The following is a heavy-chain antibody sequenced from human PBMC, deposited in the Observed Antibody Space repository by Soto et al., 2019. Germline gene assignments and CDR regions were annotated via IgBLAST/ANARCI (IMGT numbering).Heavy chain of an antibody. V-gene: IGHV3-23*01. CDR3: AKDGGFAVALYYYYGMDV. D-gene: IGHD6-19*01. CDR2: ISGSGGST. CDR1: GFTFSSYA. J-gene: IGHJ6*02. Sequence: PGGSLRLSCAASGFTFSSYAMSWVRQAPGKGLEWVSAISGSGGSTYYADSVKGRFTISRDNSKNTLYLQMNSLRAEDTAVYYCAKDGGFAVALYYYYGMDVWGQGTTVTVSS.